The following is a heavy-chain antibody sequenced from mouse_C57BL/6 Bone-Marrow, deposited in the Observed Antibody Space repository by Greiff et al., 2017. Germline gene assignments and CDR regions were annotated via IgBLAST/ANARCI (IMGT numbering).Heavy chain of an antibody. Sequence: QVQLKQPGAELVRPGSSVKLSCKASGYTFTSYWMDWVKQRPGQGLEWIGNIYPSDSETHYNQKFKDKAILTVDKSSSTAYMQLSSLTSEASAVYYCARAYYYGSSSHWYFDGWGTGTTVTVSS. J-gene: IGHJ1*03. CDR1: GYTFTSYW. CDR3: ARAYYYGSSSHWYFDG. CDR2: IYPSDSET. D-gene: IGHD1-1*01. V-gene: IGHV1-61*01.